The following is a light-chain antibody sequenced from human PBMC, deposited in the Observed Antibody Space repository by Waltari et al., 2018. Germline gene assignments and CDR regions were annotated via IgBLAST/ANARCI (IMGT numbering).Light chain of an antibody. CDR1: QSISSW. CDR3: QQYNSYPYT. Sequence: DIQMTQSPSTLSASVGARVTITCRASQSISSWLAWYQQKPGKAPKLLIYKAYSLESGVPSRFSGSGSGTEFTLTISSLQPDDFATYYCQQYNSYPYTFAQGTKLEIK. CDR2: KAY. V-gene: IGKV1-5*03. J-gene: IGKJ2*01.